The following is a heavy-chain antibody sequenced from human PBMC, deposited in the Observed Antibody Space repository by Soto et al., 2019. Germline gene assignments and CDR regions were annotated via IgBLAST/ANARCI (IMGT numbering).Heavy chain of an antibody. CDR3: ARAKYYDSSAFAFDI. CDR1: GGTFSSYT. Sequence: QVQLVQSGAEVKKPGSSVKVSCKASGGTFSSYTISWVRQAPGQGLEWMGRIIPILGIANYAQKFQCRVTITADKSTSTAYMELRSLRSEDTAVYYCARAKYYDSSAFAFDIWGQGTMVTVSS. V-gene: IGHV1-69*02. J-gene: IGHJ3*02. CDR2: IIPILGIA. D-gene: IGHD3-22*01.